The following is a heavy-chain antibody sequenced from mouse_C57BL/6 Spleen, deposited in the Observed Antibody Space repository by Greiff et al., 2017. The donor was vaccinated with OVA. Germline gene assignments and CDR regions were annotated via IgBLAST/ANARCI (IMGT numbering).Heavy chain of an antibody. J-gene: IGHJ3*01. CDR1: EYEFPSHD. D-gene: IGHD2-4*01. V-gene: IGHV5-2*01. CDR2: INSDGGST. Sequence: EVQVVESGGGLVQPGESLKLSCESNEYEFPSHDMSWVRQTPEKRLELVAAINSDGGSTYYPDTMERRFTIARDNTRKTLYLQMSRLRSEDTALYYCSRHEGDYGWFAYWGQGTLVTVSA. CDR3: SRHEGDYGWFAY.